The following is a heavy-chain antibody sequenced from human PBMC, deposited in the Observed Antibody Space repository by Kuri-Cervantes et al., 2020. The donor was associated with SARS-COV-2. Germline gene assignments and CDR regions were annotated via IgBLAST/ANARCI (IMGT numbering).Heavy chain of an antibody. CDR3: ASLVTTGAFDI. V-gene: IGHV3-7*03. CDR2: IKQDGSEK. D-gene: IGHD4-17*01. Sequence: LSLTCAASGFTFSSYWMSWVHQAPGKGLEWVANIKQDGSEKYYVDSVKGRFTISRDNAKNSLYLQMNSLRAEDTAVYYCASLVTTGAFDIWGQGTMVTVSS. J-gene: IGHJ3*02. CDR1: GFTFSSYW.